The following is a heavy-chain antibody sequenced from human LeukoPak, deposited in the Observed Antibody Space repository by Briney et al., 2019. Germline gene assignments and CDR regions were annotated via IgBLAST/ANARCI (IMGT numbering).Heavy chain of an antibody. CDR1: GFTFSSYS. V-gene: IGHV3-21*01. D-gene: IGHD2-15*01. J-gene: IGHJ5*02. Sequence: GGSLRLSCAASGFTFSSYSMNWVRQAPGKGLEWVSSISSSSSYIYYADSVKGRFTISRDNAKNSLYLQMNSLRAEDTAVYYCARDPPGGGRVAVRGPWGQGTLVTVSS. CDR3: ARDPPGGGRVAVRGP. CDR2: ISSSSSYI.